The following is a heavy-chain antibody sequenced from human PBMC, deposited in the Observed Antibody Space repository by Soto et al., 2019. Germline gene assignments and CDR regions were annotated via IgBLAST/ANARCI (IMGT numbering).Heavy chain of an antibody. V-gene: IGHV3-64D*08. CDR1: GFTSNDNP. J-gene: IGHJ4*02. CDR2: ISANGGST. CDR3: VKGAGWLQDVDY. Sequence: EVQLVESGGGLVQPGGSLRLSCSASGFTSNDNPMYWVRQAPGKGLEYVSLISANGGSTHYADSVKGRFSISRDNSENTLYLQMSSLRAEDTAVYYCVKGAGWLQDVDYWGQGTLVTVSS. D-gene: IGHD5-12*01.